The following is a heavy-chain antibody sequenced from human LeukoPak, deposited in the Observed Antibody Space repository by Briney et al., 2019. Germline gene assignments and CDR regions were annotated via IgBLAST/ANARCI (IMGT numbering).Heavy chain of an antibody. CDR3: ARHRGSGSYNWFDP. D-gene: IGHD3-10*01. CDR2: IYYSGST. CDR1: GGSISSYY. V-gene: IGHV4-59*08. Sequence: SETLSLTRTVSGGSISSYYWSWIRQPPGKGLEWIGYIYYSGSTNYNPSLKSRVTISVDTSKNQFSLKLSSVTAADTAVYYCARHRGSGSYNWFDPWGQGTLVTVSS. J-gene: IGHJ5*02.